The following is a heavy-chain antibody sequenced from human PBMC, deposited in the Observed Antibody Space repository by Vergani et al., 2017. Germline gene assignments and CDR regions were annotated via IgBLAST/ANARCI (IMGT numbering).Heavy chain of an antibody. CDR2: IYYSGST. J-gene: IGHJ5*02. CDR1: GASIRSSNYY. Sequence: QLQLQESGPGLVKPSATLPLTCSVSGASIRSSNYYWGWIRQPPGKGLEWIASIYYSGSTYYNPSLKSRVTMSMDTSNNQFSLKVNSVTAADTAIYYCARGXVVLRGVFGNWFDPWGQGTLVTVSS. V-gene: IGHV4-39*07. CDR3: ARGXVVLRGVFGNWFDP. D-gene: IGHD3-10*01.